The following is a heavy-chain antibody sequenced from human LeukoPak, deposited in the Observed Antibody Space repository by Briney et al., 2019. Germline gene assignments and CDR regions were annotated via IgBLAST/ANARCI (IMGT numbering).Heavy chain of an antibody. J-gene: IGHJ6*03. CDR3: ASEGRPYYSTSGSHVYMAYSYIDV. CDR1: GYTFTSYG. CDR2: IIPIFGTA. Sequence: ASVKVSCKASGYTFTSYGISWVRQAPGQGLEWMGGIIPIFGTANYAQKFQGRVTITADASSSTAYMELSSLRSEDTAVYYCASEGRPYYSTSGSHVYMAYSYIDVWGKGTTVIVSS. V-gene: IGHV1-69*13. D-gene: IGHD3-16*01.